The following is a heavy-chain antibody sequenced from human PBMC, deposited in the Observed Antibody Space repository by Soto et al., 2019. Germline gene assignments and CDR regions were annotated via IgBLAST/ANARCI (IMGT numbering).Heavy chain of an antibody. CDR3: ARRGWYYGSGSYSNWFDP. V-gene: IGHV4-34*01. J-gene: IGHJ5*02. D-gene: IGHD3-10*01. CDR1: GGSFSGYY. CDR2: INHSGST. Sequence: PSETLSLTCAVYGGSFSGYYWNWIRQPPGKGLEWIGEINHSGSTNYNPSLKSRVTISVDTSKNQFSLKLSSATAADTAVYYCARRGWYYGSGSYSNWFDPWGQGTLVTVSS.